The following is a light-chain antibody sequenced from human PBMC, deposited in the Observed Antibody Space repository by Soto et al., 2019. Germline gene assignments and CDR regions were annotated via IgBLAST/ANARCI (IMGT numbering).Light chain of an antibody. CDR2: GAS. V-gene: IGKV3-15*01. CDR3: QHFGTSPRT. CDR1: QSVAYN. Sequence: EILMTQSPVTLSVSPGESATLSCRASQSVAYNLAWYQQKPGQAPRLLIYGASTRATDIPARFSGSGFGTEFTLTINSLQSEDFAVYYCQHFGTSPRTFGQGTKVEIK. J-gene: IGKJ1*01.